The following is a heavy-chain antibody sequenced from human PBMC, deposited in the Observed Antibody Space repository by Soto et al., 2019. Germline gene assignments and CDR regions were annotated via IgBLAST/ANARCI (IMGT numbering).Heavy chain of an antibody. J-gene: IGHJ6*01. CDR2: ICYSGST. Sequence: TCVTRPLTCPFAAGSSTSYYWSSLRQTPGKGLECIGYICYSGSTNYNPSLKSRVTISVYTSKNQFGLKRSCVTAADRAVYYCARALTRVSATSPSCYYYGMEGWRKGTRV. V-gene: IGHV4-59*12. D-gene: IGHD3-22*01. CDR3: ARALTRVSATSPSCYYYGMEG. CDR1: AGSSTSYY.